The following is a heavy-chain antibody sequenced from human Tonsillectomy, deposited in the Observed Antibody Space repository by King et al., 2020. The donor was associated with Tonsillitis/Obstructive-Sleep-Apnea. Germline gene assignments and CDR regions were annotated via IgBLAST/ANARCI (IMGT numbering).Heavy chain of an antibody. J-gene: IGHJ5*02. Sequence: QLVQSGAEVKKPGSSVKVSCKASGGTFNSYAISWVRQAPGQGLEWMGGIIPIFGTANYAQKFQGRVTITADESTSTAYMELSSLRSEDTAVYYCARDHRGVVTPSNWFDPWGQGTLVTVSS. CDR3: ARDHRGVVTPSNWFDP. CDR2: IIPIFGTA. V-gene: IGHV1-69*01. D-gene: IGHD2/OR15-2a*01. CDR1: GGTFNSYA.